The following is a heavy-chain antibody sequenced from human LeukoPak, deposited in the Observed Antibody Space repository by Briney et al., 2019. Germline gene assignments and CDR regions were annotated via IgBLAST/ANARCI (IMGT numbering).Heavy chain of an antibody. CDR1: GFTFSSYA. CDR3: ASPYYYDSSAYYYAPDY. V-gene: IGHV3-30-3*01. Sequence: GRSLRLSCAASGFTFSSYAMHWVRQAPGKGLEWVAVISYDGSNKYYADSVKGRFTISRDNSKNTLYLQMNSLRAEDTAVYYCASPYYYDSSAYYYAPDYWGQGTLVTVSS. CDR2: ISYDGSNK. D-gene: IGHD3-22*01. J-gene: IGHJ4*02.